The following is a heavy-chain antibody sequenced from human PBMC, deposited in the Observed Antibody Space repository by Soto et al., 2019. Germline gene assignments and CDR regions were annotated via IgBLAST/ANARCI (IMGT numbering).Heavy chain of an antibody. CDR1: GFTFSSYE. J-gene: IGHJ6*02. CDR2: ISSSGSTI. CDR3: ARALRAAAGTLYYYYYGMDV. V-gene: IGHV3-48*03. D-gene: IGHD6-13*01. Sequence: SGGSLRLSCAASGFTFSSYEMNWVRQAPGKGLEWVSYISSSGSTIYYADSVKGRFTISRDNAKNSLYLQMNSLRAEDTAVYYCARALRAAAGTLYYYYYGMDVWGQGTTVTVSS.